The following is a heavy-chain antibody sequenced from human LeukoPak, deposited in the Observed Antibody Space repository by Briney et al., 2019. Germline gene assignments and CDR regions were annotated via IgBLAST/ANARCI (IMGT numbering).Heavy chain of an antibody. J-gene: IGHJ6*03. CDR2: IYYSGST. D-gene: IGHD3-16*01. Sequence: SETLSLTCAVHGGSFSDYYWAWIRQPPGKGLEWIGSIYYSGSTYYNPSLKSRVNISVDTSKNQFSLKLSSVTAADTAVYYCARESSQKGANYMDVWGKGTTVTISS. CDR1: GGSFSDYY. V-gene: IGHV4-34*01. CDR3: ARESSQKGANYMDV.